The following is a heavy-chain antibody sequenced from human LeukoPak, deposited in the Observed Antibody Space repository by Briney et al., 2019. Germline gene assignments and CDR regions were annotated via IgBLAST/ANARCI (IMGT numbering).Heavy chain of an antibody. J-gene: IGHJ4*02. CDR2: INHSGST. Sequence: PSETLSLTCAVYGGSFSGYYWSWIRQPPGKGLEWIGEINHSGSTNYNPSLKSRVTISVDTSKNQFSLKLSSVTAADTAVYYCARGVPKQARYYYGSGSYDYWGQGTLVTVSS. D-gene: IGHD3-10*01. V-gene: IGHV4-34*01. CDR1: GGSFSGYY. CDR3: ARGVPKQARYYYGSGSYDY.